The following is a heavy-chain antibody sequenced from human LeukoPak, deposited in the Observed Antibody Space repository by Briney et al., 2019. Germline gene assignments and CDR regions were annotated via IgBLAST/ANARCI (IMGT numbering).Heavy chain of an antibody. Sequence: SVTVSCKASGGIFANYAISWVRKAPGQGLEWMGGIIPIFGSGHSAQKFQGRLTITADESTRTTYMELSSLRSEDTAVYYCAKGHDDFRQFDFWGQGTLVIVSS. D-gene: IGHD3-3*01. CDR3: AKGHDDFRQFDF. CDR2: IIPIFGSG. J-gene: IGHJ4*02. V-gene: IGHV1-69*01. CDR1: GGIFANYA.